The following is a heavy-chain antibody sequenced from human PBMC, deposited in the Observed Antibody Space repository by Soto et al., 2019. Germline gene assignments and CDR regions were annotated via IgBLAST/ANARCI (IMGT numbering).Heavy chain of an antibody. CDR1: GGSISSGGYY. CDR2: IYYSGST. Sequence: KPSGTLSLTCTVSGGSISSGGYYWSWIRQHPGKGLEWIGYIYYSGSTYYNPSLKSRVTISVDTSKNQFSMKLSSVTASDTAVYYCARLHSSSPAPWGQGTLVTVSP. CDR3: ARLHSSSPAP. V-gene: IGHV4-31*03. J-gene: IGHJ5*02. D-gene: IGHD6-13*01.